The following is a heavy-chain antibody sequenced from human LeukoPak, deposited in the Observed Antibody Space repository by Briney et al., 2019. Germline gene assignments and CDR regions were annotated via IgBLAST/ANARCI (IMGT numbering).Heavy chain of an antibody. CDR1: GYTFTGYY. Sequence: GASVKVSCKASGYTFTGYYMHWVRQAPGQGLEWMGWINPNSGGTNYAQKFQGRVTMTRDTSTGTVYMELSSLRSEDTAVYYCARARGGYDYFDYWGQGTLVTVSS. D-gene: IGHD5-12*01. J-gene: IGHJ4*02. CDR3: ARARGGYDYFDY. CDR2: INPNSGGT. V-gene: IGHV1-2*02.